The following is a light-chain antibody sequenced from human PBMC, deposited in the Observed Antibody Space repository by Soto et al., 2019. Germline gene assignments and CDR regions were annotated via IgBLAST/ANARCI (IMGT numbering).Light chain of an antibody. CDR1: QGISSY. Sequence: AIRMTQSPSSLSDYPGDRVTITCRASQGISSYLAWYQQKPGKAPKLLIYDASRLGSGVPSRFSGSGSGTEFTLTIISLQPDDFATYYCQQYQTYATFGQRTLLEIK. J-gene: IGKJ5*01. V-gene: IGKV1-8*01. CDR2: DAS. CDR3: QQYQTYAT.